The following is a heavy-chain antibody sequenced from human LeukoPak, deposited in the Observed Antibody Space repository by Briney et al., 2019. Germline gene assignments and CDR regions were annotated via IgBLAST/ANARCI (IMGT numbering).Heavy chain of an antibody. J-gene: IGHJ4*02. CDR3: ARAGPSSSWHQFDY. D-gene: IGHD6-13*01. CDR2: ISSSSSTI. CDR1: GFTFSSYS. Sequence: PGGSLRLSSAASGFTFSSYSMNWVRQAPGKGLEWVSYISSSSSTIYYADSVKGRFTISRDNAKNSLYLQMNSLRAEDTAVYYCARAGPSSSWHQFDYWGQGTLVTVSS. V-gene: IGHV3-48*01.